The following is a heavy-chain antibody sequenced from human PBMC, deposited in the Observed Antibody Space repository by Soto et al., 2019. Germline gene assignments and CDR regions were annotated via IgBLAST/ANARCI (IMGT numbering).Heavy chain of an antibody. CDR1: GFTVSSNY. V-gene: IGHV3-66*01. CDR2: IYSGGST. J-gene: IGHJ5*02. D-gene: IGHD3-3*01. Sequence: GGSLRLSCAASGFTVSSNYMSWVRQAPGKGLEWVSVIYSGGSTYYADSVKGRFTISRDNSENTLYLQMNSLRAEDTAVYYCARVSARLTIFGVVTQLNWFDPWGQGTLVTVSS. CDR3: ARVSARLTIFGVVTQLNWFDP.